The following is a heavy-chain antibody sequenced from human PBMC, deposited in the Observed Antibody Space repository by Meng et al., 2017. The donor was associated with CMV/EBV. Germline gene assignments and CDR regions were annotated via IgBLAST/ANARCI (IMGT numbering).Heavy chain of an antibody. CDR3: ARGLFWGGYLKGTSDY. CDR2: INPSGGST. D-gene: IGHD3-3*01. Sequence: YTFTSYYMHWVRQAPGQGLEWMGIINPSGGSTSYAQKFQGRVTMTRDTSTSTVYMELSSLRSEDTAVYYCARGLFWGGYLKGTSDYWGQGTLVTVSS. J-gene: IGHJ4*02. V-gene: IGHV1-46*01. CDR1: YTFTSYY.